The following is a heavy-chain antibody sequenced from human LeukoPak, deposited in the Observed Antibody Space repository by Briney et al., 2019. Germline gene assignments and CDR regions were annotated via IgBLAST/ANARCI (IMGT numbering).Heavy chain of an antibody. CDR3: AGLNYYDSSGYPQTEYFQH. CDR1: GGTFSSYA. V-gene: IGHV1-69*05. Sequence: ASVKVSCKASGGTFSSYAISWVRQAPGQGLEWMGRIIPIFGTANYAQKFQGRVTITTDESTSTAYMELSSLRSEDTAVYYCAGLNYYDSSGYPQTEYFQHRGQGTLVTVSS. CDR2: IIPIFGTA. J-gene: IGHJ1*01. D-gene: IGHD3-22*01.